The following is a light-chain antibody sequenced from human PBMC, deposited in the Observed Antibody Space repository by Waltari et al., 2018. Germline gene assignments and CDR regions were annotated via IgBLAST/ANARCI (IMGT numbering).Light chain of an antibody. CDR1: QDVGSIY. Sequence: EVVLTQSPGSLSLSPGEEATLSCRATQDVGSIYVAWYQQRPGQPPRLLVYGSSSRASSRATGIPDRFGGSESGTDFTLTINRLEPKDSAVYYCQQYGNSSLFGGGTKVVIK. J-gene: IGKJ4*01. CDR3: QQYGNSSL. V-gene: IGKV3-20*01. CDR2: GSSSRAS.